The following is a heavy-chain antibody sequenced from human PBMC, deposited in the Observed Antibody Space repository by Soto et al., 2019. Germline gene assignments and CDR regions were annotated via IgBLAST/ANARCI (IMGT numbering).Heavy chain of an antibody. V-gene: IGHV3-30*18. CDR2: ISYDGSNK. D-gene: IGHD3-3*01. CDR1: GFTFSSYG. J-gene: IGHJ4*02. Sequence: GGSLRLSCAASGFTFSSYGMHWVRQAPGKGLEWVAVISYDGSNKYYADSVKGRFTISRDNSKNTLYLQMNSLRAEDTAVYYCAKDQGTYYDFWSGYSPYFDYWGQGTLVTVSS. CDR3: AKDQGTYYDFWSGYSPYFDY.